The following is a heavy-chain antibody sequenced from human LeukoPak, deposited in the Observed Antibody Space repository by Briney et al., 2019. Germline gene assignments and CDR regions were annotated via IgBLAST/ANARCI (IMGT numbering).Heavy chain of an antibody. D-gene: IGHD7-27*01. CDR1: RGSVSSGDYY. CDR2: ISYSGST. CDR3: AKDGGLWVSAHWGDS. J-gene: IGHJ4*02. Sequence: SETLSLTCTVSRGSVSSGDYYWTWIRQPPGKGLEWIGYISYSGSTNYNPSLKSRVTISIDTSKNQISLKLSSVTAADTAVYYCAKDGGLWVSAHWGDSWGRGTLVTVSS. V-gene: IGHV4-61*08.